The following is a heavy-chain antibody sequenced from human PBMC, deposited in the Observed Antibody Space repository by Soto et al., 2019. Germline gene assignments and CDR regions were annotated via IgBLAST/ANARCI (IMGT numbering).Heavy chain of an antibody. D-gene: IGHD6-13*01. CDR2: ISSNSAYI. J-gene: IGHJ5*02. V-gene: IGHV3-21*01. CDR1: VRTFRSFT. Sequence: GSLRLGCAASVRTFRSFTMNWVRQTPGKGLEWVSTISSNSAYINYSDAPRGRFTISRDNAKNALHLQMKSLRAEDTTVYYCTRDSTRDSSPRVWFDTRGPGT. CDR3: TRDSTRDSSPRVWFDT.